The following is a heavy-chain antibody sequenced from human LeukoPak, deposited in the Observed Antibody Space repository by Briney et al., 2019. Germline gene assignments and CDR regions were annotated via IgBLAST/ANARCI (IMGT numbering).Heavy chain of an antibody. Sequence: ASVKVSCEASGYTFTGYYMHWVRQAPGQGLEWMGWINPNSGGTNYAQKFQGRVTMTRDTSISTAYMELSRLRSDDTAVYYCASSPYSGSYYPYYYYGMDVWGQGTTVTVSS. J-gene: IGHJ6*02. CDR3: ASSPYSGSYYPYYYYGMDV. D-gene: IGHD1-26*01. CDR1: GYTFTGYY. V-gene: IGHV1-2*02. CDR2: INPNSGGT.